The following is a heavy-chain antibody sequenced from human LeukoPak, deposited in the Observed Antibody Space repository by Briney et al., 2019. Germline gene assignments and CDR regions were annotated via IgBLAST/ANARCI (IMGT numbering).Heavy chain of an antibody. CDR1: GGTFSSYA. CDR3: ARVRVLMVRGVIIPYFDY. D-gene: IGHD3-10*01. V-gene: IGHV1-69*13. Sequence: ASVKVSCKASGGTFSSYAISWVRQAPGQGLEWMGGIIPIFGTANYAQKFQGRVTITADESTSTAYMELSSLRSEDTAVYYCARVRVLMVRGVIIPYFDYWGQGTLVTVSS. J-gene: IGHJ4*02. CDR2: IIPIFGTA.